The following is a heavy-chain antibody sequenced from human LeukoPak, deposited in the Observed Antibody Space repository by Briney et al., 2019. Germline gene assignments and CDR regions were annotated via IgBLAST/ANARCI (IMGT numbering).Heavy chain of an antibody. Sequence: SETLSLTCAVYGGSFSGSYCTWIRQPPGKGLEWIGEINHSGSANYNPSLKSRVTILLDTSKNQFSLNLSSVTAADTAVYYCARRPRGVIIKTWFDSWGQGTLVIVSS. V-gene: IGHV4-34*01. CDR2: INHSGSA. CDR3: ARRPRGVIIKTWFDS. CDR1: GGSFSGSY. D-gene: IGHD3-10*01. J-gene: IGHJ5*01.